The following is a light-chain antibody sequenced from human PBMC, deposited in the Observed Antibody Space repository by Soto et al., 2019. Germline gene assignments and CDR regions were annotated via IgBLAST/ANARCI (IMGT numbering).Light chain of an antibody. CDR2: DAS. Sequence: IVLTQSSATLSLKTRERGTLTCRASQSVSSYLAWYQQKPGQAPRLLIYDASNRATGIPARFSGSGSGTDFTLTISCLEPDDIPVYYCLPPINWLPFGGVAKV. CDR3: LPPINWLP. J-gene: IGKJ4*01. CDR1: QSVSSY. V-gene: IGKV3-11*01.